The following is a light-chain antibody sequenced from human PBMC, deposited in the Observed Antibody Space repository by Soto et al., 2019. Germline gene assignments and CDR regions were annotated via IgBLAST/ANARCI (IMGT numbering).Light chain of an antibody. CDR2: AAS. V-gene: IGKV1-39*01. Sequence: DIQMTQSPSSLSASVGDRVTITCRASQSISSYLNWYQQKPGKAPQLLIYAASSLQSGVPSRFSGSGSGTDFTLTISSLQPDDFATYYCQQSYSTPPTFGQGTKVEIK. CDR3: QQSYSTPPT. J-gene: IGKJ1*01. CDR1: QSISSY.